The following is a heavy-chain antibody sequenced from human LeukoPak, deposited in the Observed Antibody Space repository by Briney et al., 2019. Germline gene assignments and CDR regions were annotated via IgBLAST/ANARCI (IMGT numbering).Heavy chain of an antibody. D-gene: IGHD3-10*01. CDR3: ARDHASMVRGVIIRYFQH. V-gene: IGHV4-38-2*02. J-gene: IGHJ1*01. CDR1: GYSISSGYY. Sequence: SETLSLTCTVSGYSISSGYYWGWIRQPPGKGLEWIGSIYHSGSTYYNPSLKSRVTISVDTSKNQFSLKLSSVTAADTAVYYCARDHASMVRGVIIRYFQHWGQGTLVTVSS. CDR2: IYHSGST.